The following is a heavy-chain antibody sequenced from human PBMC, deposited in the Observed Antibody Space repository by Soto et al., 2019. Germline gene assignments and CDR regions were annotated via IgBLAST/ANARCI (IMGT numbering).Heavy chain of an antibody. V-gene: IGHV3-21*01. Sequence: PGGSLRLSCAASGFTFSSYSMNWVRQAPGKGLEWVSAISGSSGYIYYADSVKGRFTISRDNAKNSLYLLMNSLRAEDTAVYYCVRADPRYLSSFGVSPLDYWGQGTLVTVSS. D-gene: IGHD1-20*01. CDR1: GFTFSSYS. J-gene: IGHJ4*02. CDR3: VRADPRYLSSFGVSPLDY. CDR2: ISGSSGYI.